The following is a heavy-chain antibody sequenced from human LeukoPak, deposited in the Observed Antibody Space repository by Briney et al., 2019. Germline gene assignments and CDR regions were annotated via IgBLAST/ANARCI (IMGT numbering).Heavy chain of an antibody. J-gene: IGHJ4*02. CDR3: ARDMAEKNVYFGWGGH. CDR2: ISGVTGKP. V-gene: IGHV1-18*01. CDR1: GYTFSDYG. D-gene: IGHD3-10*01. Sequence: ASVKVSCKASGYTFSDYGINWVRQAPGQGREWMGWISGVTGKPNYAQKFQGRLTVTIETSTSTAHMELRSLRSDDTAMYFCARDMAEKNVYFGWGGHWGQGTPVTVSS.